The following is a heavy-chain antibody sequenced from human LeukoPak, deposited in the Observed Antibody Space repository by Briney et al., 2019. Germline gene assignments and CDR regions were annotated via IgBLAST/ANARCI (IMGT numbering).Heavy chain of an antibody. D-gene: IGHD3-10*01. Sequence: GGSLRLSCAASGFTFSSYWMSWVRQAPGKGLEWLSYISNSGSSKYYADSVRGRFTISRDNAKNSLYLQMNSLRAEDTAVYYCARARVPGELNYWGQGTLVTVSS. CDR1: GFTFSSYW. V-gene: IGHV3-48*04. J-gene: IGHJ4*02. CDR2: ISNSGSSK. CDR3: ARARVPGELNY.